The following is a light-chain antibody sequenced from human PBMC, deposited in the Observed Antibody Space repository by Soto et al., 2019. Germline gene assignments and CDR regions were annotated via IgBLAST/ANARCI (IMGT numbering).Light chain of an antibody. Sequence: DIQMTQSPSSLSASVGDRVTITCRASQGISNYFAWYQQKPGEVPKLLIYAASTLQSGVPSRFRGSGSGTDFTLTISSLHPEDVSSYYFQKDNSAPLTFGGGNKVEIK. CDR1: QGISNY. CDR2: AAS. CDR3: QKDNSAPLT. J-gene: IGKJ4*01. V-gene: IGKV1-27*01.